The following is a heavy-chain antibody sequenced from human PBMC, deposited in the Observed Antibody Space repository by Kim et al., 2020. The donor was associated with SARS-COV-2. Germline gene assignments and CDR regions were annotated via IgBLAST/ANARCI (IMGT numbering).Heavy chain of an antibody. CDR1: GGSISSGGYY. CDR3: ASESIGNYDSSGYTYYYFDY. J-gene: IGHJ4*02. CDR2: IYYSGST. D-gene: IGHD3-22*01. Sequence: SETLSLTCTVSGGSISSGGYYWSWIRQHPGKGLEWIGYIYYSGSTYYNPSLKSRVTISVDTSKNQFSLKLSSVTAADTAVYYCASESIGNYDSSGYTYYYFDYWGQGTLVTVSS. V-gene: IGHV4-31*03.